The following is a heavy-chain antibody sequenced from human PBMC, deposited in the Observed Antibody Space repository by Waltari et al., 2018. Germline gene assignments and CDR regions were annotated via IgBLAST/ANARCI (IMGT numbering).Heavy chain of an antibody. CDR2: ISSSSSYI. D-gene: IGHD1-7*01. CDR1: GFTFSSYS. J-gene: IGHJ4*02. V-gene: IGHV3-21*01. CDR3: ARENRGSVELRNYFDY. Sequence: EVQLVESGGGLVKPGGSLRLSCAASGFTFSSYSMNWVRPAQGKGLEWVSSISSSSSYIYYADSVKGRFTISRDNAKNSLYLQMNSLRAEDTAVYYCARENRGSVELRNYFDYWGQGTLVTVSS.